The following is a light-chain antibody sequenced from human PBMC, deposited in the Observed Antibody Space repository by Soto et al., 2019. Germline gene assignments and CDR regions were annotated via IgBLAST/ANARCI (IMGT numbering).Light chain of an antibody. CDR2: GTS. J-gene: IGKJ1*01. Sequence: EIVLTQSPGTLSVSPGDSATLSCRASQTISSNHLAWYQQKPGQAPSLLIYGTSSRATGIPDRFSGSGSGTDFILTISRLEPEDSAIYYCQQYVSWTFGQGTKVEIK. V-gene: IGKV3-20*01. CDR1: QTISSNH. CDR3: QQYVSWT.